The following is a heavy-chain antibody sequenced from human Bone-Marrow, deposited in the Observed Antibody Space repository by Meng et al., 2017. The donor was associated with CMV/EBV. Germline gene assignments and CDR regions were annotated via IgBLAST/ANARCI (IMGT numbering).Heavy chain of an antibody. D-gene: IGHD3-22*01. CDR3: ARGSGYQFDY. CDR2: ISSSSSYI. J-gene: IGHJ4*02. Sequence: GGSLKISCAASGFTFSSYSMNWVRQAPGKGLEWVSSISSSSSYIYYADSVKGRFTISRDNAKNSLYLQMNSLRAEDTAVYYCARGSGYQFDYWGQGTLVTVSS. CDR1: GFTFSSYS. V-gene: IGHV3-21*01.